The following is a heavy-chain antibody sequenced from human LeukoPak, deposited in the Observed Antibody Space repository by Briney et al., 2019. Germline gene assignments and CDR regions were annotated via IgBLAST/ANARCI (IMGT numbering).Heavy chain of an antibody. Sequence: SETLSLTCTVSGGSISSYYWSWIRQPPGKGLEWIGYIYYSGSTNYNPSLKSQVTISVDTSKNHFSLKLSSVTAADTAVYYCARDRPIVVVPGYFDYWGQGTLVTVSS. J-gene: IGHJ4*02. V-gene: IGHV4-59*12. CDR2: IYYSGST. CDR3: ARDRPIVVVPGYFDY. CDR1: GGSISSYY. D-gene: IGHD2-2*01.